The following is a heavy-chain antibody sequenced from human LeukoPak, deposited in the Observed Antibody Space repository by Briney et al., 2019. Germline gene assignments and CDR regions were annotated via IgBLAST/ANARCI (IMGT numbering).Heavy chain of an antibody. V-gene: IGHV3-30-3*01. D-gene: IGHD3-10*01. J-gene: IGHJ4*02. CDR3: AREVSVVRGVN. Sequence: PGRSLRLSCVASGFPFSSYAMHWVRQAPGKGLEWVAVMSSDGTNTYYAASVKGRFTISRDISKNTLYLQMNSLRAEDTAVYYCAREVSVVRGVNWGQGTLVTVSS. CDR1: GFPFSSYA. CDR2: MSSDGTNT.